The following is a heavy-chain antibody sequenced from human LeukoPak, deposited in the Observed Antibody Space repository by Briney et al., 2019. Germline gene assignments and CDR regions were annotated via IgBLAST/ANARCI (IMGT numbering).Heavy chain of an antibody. CDR1: GFTFDDYA. Sequence: GGSLRLSCAASGFTFDDYAMHWVRQAPGKGLEWVPGISWNSGSVGYADSVKGRFTISRDNAKNSLYLQMNSLRAEDTALYYCAKDLYDSSGYFAFDIWGQGTMVTVSS. CDR2: ISWNSGSV. V-gene: IGHV3-9*01. J-gene: IGHJ3*02. CDR3: AKDLYDSSGYFAFDI. D-gene: IGHD3-22*01.